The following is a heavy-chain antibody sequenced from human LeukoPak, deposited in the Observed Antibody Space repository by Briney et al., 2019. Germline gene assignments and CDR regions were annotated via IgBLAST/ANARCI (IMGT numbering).Heavy chain of an antibody. J-gene: IGHJ4*02. CDR2: IYYSGST. CDR1: GGSISSYY. V-gene: IGHV4-59*01. Sequence: PSETLSLTCTVSGGSISSYYWSWIRQPPGKGPEWIGYIYYSGSTNYNPSLKSRVTISVDTSKNQFSLKLSSVTAADTAVYYCARTGYTVALDYWGQGTLVTVSS. D-gene: IGHD4-23*01. CDR3: ARTGYTVALDY.